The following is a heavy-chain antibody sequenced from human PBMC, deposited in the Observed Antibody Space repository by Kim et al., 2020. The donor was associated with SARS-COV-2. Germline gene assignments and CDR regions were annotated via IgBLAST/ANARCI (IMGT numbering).Heavy chain of an antibody. CDR3: ARGPTRTGFDY. CDR2: T. Sequence: TTSHPSLKSRVTISVDTSKNQFSLKLSSVTAADTAVYYCARGPTRTGFDYWGQGTLVTVSS. J-gene: IGHJ4*02. V-gene: IGHV4-34*01.